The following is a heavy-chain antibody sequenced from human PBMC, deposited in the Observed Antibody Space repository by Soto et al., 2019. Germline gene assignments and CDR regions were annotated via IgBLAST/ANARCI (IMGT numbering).Heavy chain of an antibody. D-gene: IGHD5-12*01. CDR3: ARGPNCGYRFDS. CDR1: GGTFSGHA. J-gene: IGHJ4*02. CDR2: LIPLFGTT. V-gene: IGHV1-69*06. Sequence: QVQLVQSGAEVKKPGSSVKVSCEASGGTFSGHAISWVRQAPGQGPEWMGGLIPLFGTTQHAQNFQDRLTITADKSTSTAYMELTSLRFWDTAIYYCARGPNCGYRFDSWGQGTLVSVSS.